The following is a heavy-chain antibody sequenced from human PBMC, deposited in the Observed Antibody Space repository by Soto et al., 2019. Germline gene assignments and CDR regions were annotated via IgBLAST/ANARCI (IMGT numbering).Heavy chain of an antibody. J-gene: IGHJ4*02. Sequence: QLQLQESGPGLVKASETLSLTCTVSGGSITRSSYFWGWIRQPPGTGLEWIGSIYSSGSTYYNPSLKSRVAIAVDTSENQFSLNLSSVTAADTAVYYCARHMTEISYWGQGTLVTVSS. V-gene: IGHV4-39*01. CDR3: ARHMTEISY. CDR2: IYSSGST. D-gene: IGHD2-21*02. CDR1: GGSITRSSYF.